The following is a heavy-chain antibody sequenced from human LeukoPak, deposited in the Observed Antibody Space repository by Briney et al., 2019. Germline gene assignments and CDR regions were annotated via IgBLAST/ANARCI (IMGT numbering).Heavy chain of an antibody. J-gene: IGHJ6*02. Sequence: PGRSLRLSCAASGFTFSSYGMHWVRQAPGKGLEWVAVIWYDGSNKYYADSVKGRFTISRDNSKNTLYLQMNSLRAEDTAVYYCATGIAVAGNLGPYYYGMDVWGQGTTVTVSS. D-gene: IGHD6-19*01. V-gene: IGHV3-33*01. CDR3: ATGIAVAGNLGPYYYGMDV. CDR2: IWYDGSNK. CDR1: GFTFSSYG.